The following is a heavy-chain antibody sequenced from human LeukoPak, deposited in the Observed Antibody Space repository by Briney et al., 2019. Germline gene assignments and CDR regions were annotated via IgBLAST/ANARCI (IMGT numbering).Heavy chain of an antibody. V-gene: IGHV1-18*01. Sequence: ASVKVSCKASGYTFTSYGISRVRQAPGQGLEWMGWISAYNGNTNYAQKLQGRVTMTTDTSTSTAYMELRSLRSDDTAVYYCARDYSVLRYFDWSRGDAFDIWGQGTMVTVSS. J-gene: IGHJ3*02. CDR1: GYTFTSYG. CDR2: ISAYNGNT. D-gene: IGHD3-9*01. CDR3: ARDYSVLRYFDWSRGDAFDI.